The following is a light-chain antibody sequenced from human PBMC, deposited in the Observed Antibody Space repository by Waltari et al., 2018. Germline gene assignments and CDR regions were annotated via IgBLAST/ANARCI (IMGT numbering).Light chain of an antibody. Sequence: LVLTQSPSASAPLGASVKLTCTLSSGYSSNVITWLQQKPGKGPRYLMKVNSDGSHRKGDDIPDRFSASNSGTEYYVTISSLQSEDEADYYCQTGGHGTWVFGGGTKLTVL. J-gene: IGLJ3*02. V-gene: IGLV4-69*01. CDR2: VNSDGSH. CDR1: SGYSSNV. CDR3: QTGGHGTWV.